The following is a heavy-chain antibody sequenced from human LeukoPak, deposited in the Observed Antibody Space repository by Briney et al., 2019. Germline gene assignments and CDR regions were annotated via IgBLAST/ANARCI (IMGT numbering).Heavy chain of an antibody. Sequence: WGYLSLSAAASAFTFSSYSMNWVRQAPGQGLEWVSSISSSSSYIYYADSVKGRFTISRDNAKNSLYLQMNSLRVEDTAVYYCARAGDVDTAMVFQYFDYWGEGTLVTVSS. V-gene: IGHV3-21*01. CDR3: ARAGDVDTAMVFQYFDY. J-gene: IGHJ4*02. D-gene: IGHD5-18*01. CDR2: ISSSSSYI. CDR1: AFTFSSYS.